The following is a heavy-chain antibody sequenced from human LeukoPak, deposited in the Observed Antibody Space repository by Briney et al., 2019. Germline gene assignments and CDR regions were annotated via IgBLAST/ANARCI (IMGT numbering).Heavy chain of an antibody. V-gene: IGHV1-8*01. J-gene: IGHJ4*02. CDR1: GYTFTSHD. CDR3: TRGWDH. CDR2: INPDSGDA. Sequence: ASAKISCKASGYTFTSHDINWVRQASGQGLEWMGYINPDSGDAGYAREFQGRLTVTRDNSITTAYMELDSLTAADTAVYYCTRGWDHWGLGTLVTVSS.